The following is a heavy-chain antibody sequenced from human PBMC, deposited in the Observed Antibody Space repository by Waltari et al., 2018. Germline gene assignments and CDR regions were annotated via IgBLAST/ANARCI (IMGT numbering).Heavy chain of an antibody. D-gene: IGHD1-26*01. CDR3: ASLGDSGSYYGAFDI. V-gene: IGHV3-7*01. CDR1: GFTFSSYW. J-gene: IGHJ3*02. CDR2: IKQDGSEK. Sequence: EVQLVESGGGLVQPGGSLRLSCAASGFTFSSYWMSWVRQAPGKGLEWVANIKQDGSEKYYVDSVKGRFNIARDNAKNSLYLQMNSLRAEDTAVYYCASLGDSGSYYGAFDIWGQGTMVTVSS.